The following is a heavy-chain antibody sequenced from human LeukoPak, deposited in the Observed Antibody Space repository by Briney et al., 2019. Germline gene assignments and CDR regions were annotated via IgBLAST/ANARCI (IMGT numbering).Heavy chain of an antibody. D-gene: IGHD2-21*02. J-gene: IGHJ4*02. Sequence: SVKVSCKASGFTFTSSAMQWVRQARGQRLEWIGWIVVGSGNTNYAQKFQERVTITRDMSTSTAYMELSSLRSEDTAVYYCASGVVVTADKAADYWGQGTLVTVSS. CDR3: ASGVVVTADKAADY. CDR2: IVVGSGNT. V-gene: IGHV1-58*02. CDR1: GFTFTSSA.